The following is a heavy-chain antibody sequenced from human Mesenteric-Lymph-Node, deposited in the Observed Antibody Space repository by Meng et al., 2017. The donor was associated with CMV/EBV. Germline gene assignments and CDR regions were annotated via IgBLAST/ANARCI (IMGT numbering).Heavy chain of an antibody. CDR3: ATDGPTTLEPFKY. Sequence: ASVKVSCKASGYTLSDYNMQWVRQAPGQSLEWMGWITPYNGDTKYEQEVQGRLTMTTDTSTNTVYMDLRSLRSDDTAVYFCATDGPTTLEPFKYWGQGTLVTVSS. D-gene: IGHD2/OR15-2a*01. CDR2: ITPYNGDT. J-gene: IGHJ4*02. CDR1: GYTLSDYN. V-gene: IGHV1-18*04.